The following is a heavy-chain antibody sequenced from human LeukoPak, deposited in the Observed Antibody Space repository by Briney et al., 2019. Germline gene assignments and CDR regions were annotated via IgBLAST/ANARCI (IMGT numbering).Heavy chain of an antibody. CDR2: ISAYNGNT. CDR3: AIEDNSGWPLIFDY. Sequence: GASVKVSCKASGYTFTSYGISWVRQAPGQGLEWMGWISAYNGNTNYAQKLQGRVTMTTDTSTSTAYMELRSLRSDDTAVYYCAIEDNSGWPLIFDYWGQGTLVTVSS. CDR1: GYTFTSYG. J-gene: IGHJ4*02. V-gene: IGHV1-18*01. D-gene: IGHD6-19*01.